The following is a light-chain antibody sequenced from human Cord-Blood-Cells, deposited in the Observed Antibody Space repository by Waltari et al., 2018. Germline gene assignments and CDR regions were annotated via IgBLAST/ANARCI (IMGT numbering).Light chain of an antibody. CDR3: QQYGSSSYT. CDR1: QSVSSSY. J-gene: IGKJ2*01. Sequence: EIVLTQSPGTLSLSPGERATLSCRASQSVSSSYLAWYQQKPGQAPRLRIYGASSRATGIPDRFSGSGSGTDFTLTISRLEPEDFAVYYCQQYGSSSYTVGQGTKLEIK. V-gene: IGKV3-20*01. CDR2: GAS.